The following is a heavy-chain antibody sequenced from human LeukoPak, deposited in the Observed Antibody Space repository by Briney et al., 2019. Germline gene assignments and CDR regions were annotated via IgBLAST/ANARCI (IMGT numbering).Heavy chain of an antibody. V-gene: IGHV1-24*01. D-gene: IGHD2-2*01. CDR1: GYTLTELF. J-gene: IGHJ5*02. Sequence: ASVKVSCKVSGYTLTELFMHWVRQAPGKGLEWMGGFDPEDGETIYAQKFQGRVTVTEDTSTDTAYMELSSLRSEDTAVYYCARDFSRAFHGWFDPWGQGTLVTVSS. CDR3: ARDFSRAFHGWFDP. CDR2: FDPEDGET.